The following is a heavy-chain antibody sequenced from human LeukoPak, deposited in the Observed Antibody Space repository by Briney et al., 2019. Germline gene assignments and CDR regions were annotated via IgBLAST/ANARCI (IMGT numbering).Heavy chain of an antibody. V-gene: IGHV1-2*02. Sequence: ASVKVSFKASGYTFTGYYMHWVRQAPGQGLEWMGWINPNSGGTNYAQKFQGRVTITRDTSIDTAYMQLSRLRSDDTDVYYCAKDRYGDYEAPFHYYMDAWGRGTTVTVSS. CDR3: AKDRYGDYEAPFHYYMDA. J-gene: IGHJ6*03. CDR2: INPNSGGT. CDR1: GYTFTGYY. D-gene: IGHD5-12*01.